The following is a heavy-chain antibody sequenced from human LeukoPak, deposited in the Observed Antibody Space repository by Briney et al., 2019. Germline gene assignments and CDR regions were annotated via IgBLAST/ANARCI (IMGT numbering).Heavy chain of an antibody. V-gene: IGHV4-4*02. CDR3: ARAYSSSWYWNWFDP. J-gene: IGHJ5*02. D-gene: IGHD6-13*01. CDR2: INRTGGT. CDR1: GGSISSTTW. Sequence: SETLSLTCAVSGGSISSTTWWSWVRQPPVKGLEWIGEINRTGGTNYNPSLKSRVTISVDKSKNQFSLNLSSVTAADTAVYYCARAYSSSWYWNWFDPWGQGTLVTVSS.